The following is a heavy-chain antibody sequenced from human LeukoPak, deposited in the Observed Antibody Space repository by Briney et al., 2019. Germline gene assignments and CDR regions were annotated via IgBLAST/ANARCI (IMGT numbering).Heavy chain of an antibody. D-gene: IGHD3-3*01. Sequence: GGSLRLSCAASGFTFSSYNMNWVRQAPGKGLEWVSSISSSSNYIYYADSVEGRFTISRDNAKNSLYLQMNSLRAEDTAVYYCARALHHDFWSGYYGYDYWGQGALVNVSS. CDR2: ISSSSNYI. CDR1: GFTFSSYN. J-gene: IGHJ4*02. CDR3: ARALHHDFWSGYYGYDY. V-gene: IGHV3-21*03.